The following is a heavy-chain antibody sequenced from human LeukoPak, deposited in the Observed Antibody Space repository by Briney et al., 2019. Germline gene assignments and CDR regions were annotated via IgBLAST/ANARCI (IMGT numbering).Heavy chain of an antibody. J-gene: IGHJ6*02. V-gene: IGHV1-46*01. Sequence: ASVKVSYKASGYTFTSYYMHWVRQAPGQGLEWMGIINPSGGSTSYAQKFQGRVTMTRDTSTSTVYMELSSLRSEDTAVYYCARERCSSTSCIYYYGMDVWGQGTTVTVSS. CDR1: GYTFTSYY. D-gene: IGHD2-2*01. CDR2: INPSGGST. CDR3: ARERCSSTSCIYYYGMDV.